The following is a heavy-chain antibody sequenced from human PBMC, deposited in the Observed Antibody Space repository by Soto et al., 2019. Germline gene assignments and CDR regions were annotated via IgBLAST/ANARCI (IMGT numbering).Heavy chain of an antibody. CDR1: GFTFSNYA. D-gene: IGHD3-16*01. Sequence: EVQLLESGGGVVQPGGSLRVSCAASGFTFSNYAMSWARQAPGKGLEWVSAISTSGDTTYYADSVRGRFTVSRDSSKNTLYLQISSLRAEDTAIYYCARWTRYCRYAGCRNDAFDIWGQGTMVTVSS. CDR3: ARWTRYCRYAGCRNDAFDI. J-gene: IGHJ3*02. CDR2: ISTSGDTT. V-gene: IGHV3-23*01.